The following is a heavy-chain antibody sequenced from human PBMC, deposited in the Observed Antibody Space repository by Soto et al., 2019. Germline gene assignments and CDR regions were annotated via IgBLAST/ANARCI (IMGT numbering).Heavy chain of an antibody. Sequence: EVQLVESGGGLVQPGGSLRLSCAASGFTFSSYWMSWVRQTPGKGLEWVANIKQDGSEKYYVDSVKGRFTISRDNAKNSLYLQMNSLRAEDTAVYYCASRTVTTIGYYYYYGMDVWGQGTTVTVSS. CDR2: IKQDGSEK. CDR1: GFTFSSYW. CDR3: ASRTVTTIGYYYYYGMDV. J-gene: IGHJ6*02. V-gene: IGHV3-7*03. D-gene: IGHD4-17*01.